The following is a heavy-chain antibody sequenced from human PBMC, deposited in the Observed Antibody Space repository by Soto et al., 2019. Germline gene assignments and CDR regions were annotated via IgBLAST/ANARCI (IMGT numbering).Heavy chain of an antibody. V-gene: IGHV1-69*06. D-gene: IGHD6-19*01. CDR3: ASVDKQWLVLGYYYYGMDV. CDR1: GGTFSSYA. Sequence: GASVKVSCKASGGTFSSYAISWVRQAPGQGLEWMGGIIPIFGTANYAQKFQGRVTITADKSTSTAYMELSSLRSEDTAVYYCASVDKQWLVLGYYYYGMDVWGQGTTVTVS. J-gene: IGHJ6*02. CDR2: IIPIFGTA.